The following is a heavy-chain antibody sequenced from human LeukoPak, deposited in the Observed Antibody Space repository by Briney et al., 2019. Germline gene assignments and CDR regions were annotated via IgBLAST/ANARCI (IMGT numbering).Heavy chain of an antibody. Sequence: PSETLSLTCAVYGGSFSGYFWTWIRKPPGKGREWIGEINHSGSTNYNPSLKSRVTISVDTSKNQFSLRLTSVTAADTAVYFCARGARGLFPFDPWGQGTRVSVSS. J-gene: IGHJ5*02. CDR1: GGSFSGYF. V-gene: IGHV4-34*01. CDR3: ARGARGLFPFDP. CDR2: INHSGST. D-gene: IGHD2-21*01.